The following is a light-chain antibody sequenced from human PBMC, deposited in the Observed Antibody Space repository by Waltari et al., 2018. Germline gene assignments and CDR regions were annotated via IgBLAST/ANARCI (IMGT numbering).Light chain of an antibody. CDR2: RAS. CDR3: QQSYSPHRT. V-gene: IGKV4-1*01. CDR1: QRVLYSSSNKNY. J-gene: IGKJ1*01. Sequence: DIVMTQSPDYLAVSLGEWATTNCKSSQRVLYSSSNKNYLAWYQQKPGPPPKLLIYRASIRECGARHRSRGRRSATALPLPTPSLQAEDVAVYYCQQSYSPHRTFGQGTRVEIK.